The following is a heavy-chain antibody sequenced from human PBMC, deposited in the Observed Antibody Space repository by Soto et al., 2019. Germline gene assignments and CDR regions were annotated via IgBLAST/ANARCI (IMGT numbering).Heavy chain of an antibody. Sequence: GGSLRLSCAASGFSFSGAWMHWVRQAPGKGLEWVGRIKSKADGGTIDYAPPVKGKFTISRDDSKNTLYLQMNSLETEDTGVYYCSTHVLVGKNWFDPWGQGTLVTVSS. CDR1: GFSFSGAW. D-gene: IGHD1-1*01. J-gene: IGHJ5*02. CDR3: STHVLVGKNWFDP. CDR2: IKSKADGGTI. V-gene: IGHV3-15*07.